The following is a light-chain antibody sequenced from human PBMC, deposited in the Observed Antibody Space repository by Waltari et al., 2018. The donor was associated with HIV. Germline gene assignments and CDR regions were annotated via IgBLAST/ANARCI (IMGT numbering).Light chain of an antibody. CDR3: LQLLHTPRLS. Sequence: DIVLTQSPLSLPVTPGEPASISCRASQSLLHTNGYNYLDWYLQRPGQSPQLLIYLASHRASGVPERFSGSGSGTNFTLKISRVEAEDVGIYFCLQLLHTPRLSFGPGTKLDI. V-gene: IGKV2-28*01. CDR2: LAS. CDR1: QSLLHTNGYNY. J-gene: IGKJ3*01.